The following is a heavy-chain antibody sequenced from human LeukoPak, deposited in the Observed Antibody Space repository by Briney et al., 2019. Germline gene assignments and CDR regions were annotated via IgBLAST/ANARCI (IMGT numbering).Heavy chain of an antibody. CDR1: GFTVTYNY. CDR3: ASNDFGAYVRAFDV. J-gene: IGHJ3*01. CDR2: IYSDGTT. Sequence: PAGSLRLSCVPSGFTVTYNYMSWVRQAPGKGLEWVSVIYSDGTTYYADSVKGRLTISKHIPKNTMYLQMNSLRVEDTAMYYCASNDFGAYVRAFDVWGQGTRVVVSS. V-gene: IGHV3-53*04. D-gene: IGHD4-17*01.